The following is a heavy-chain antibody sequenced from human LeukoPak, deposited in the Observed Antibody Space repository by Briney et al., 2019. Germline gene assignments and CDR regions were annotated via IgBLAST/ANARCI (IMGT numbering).Heavy chain of an antibody. CDR1: GFNFGTYW. CDR3: ARDPDSSAFDY. D-gene: IGHD2-15*01. CDR2: IKYDDTVK. V-gene: IGHV3-7*01. Sequence: VGSLRGYCTAAGFNFGTYWRSWGRQSPEKGLEFVANIKYDDTVKNYVDSVKGRFTISRDNPSNSVYLQMDSLRPEDTALYYCARDPDSSAFDYWGQGAQVTVSS. J-gene: IGHJ4*02.